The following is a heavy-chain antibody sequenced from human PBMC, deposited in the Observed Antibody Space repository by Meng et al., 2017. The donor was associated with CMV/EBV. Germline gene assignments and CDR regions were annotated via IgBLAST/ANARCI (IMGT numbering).Heavy chain of an antibody. CDR2: IRYDGSST. CDR1: GFTFDIYG. D-gene: IGHD6-6*01. J-gene: IGHJ6*02. Sequence: GGSLRLSCAASGFTFDIYGLHWARQAPGKGLEWVAFIRYDGSSTYSSDSVKGRFTISRDNSKNTMYLQMNSLTTEDTAVYYCAREGLWSSSSYYYGMDVWGQGTTVTVSS. V-gene: IGHV3-30*02. CDR3: AREGLWSSSSYYYGMDV.